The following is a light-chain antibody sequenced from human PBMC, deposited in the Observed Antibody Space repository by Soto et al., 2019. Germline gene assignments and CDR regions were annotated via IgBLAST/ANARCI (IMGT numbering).Light chain of an antibody. J-gene: IGKJ1*01. CDR1: QSVSSN. CDR2: GAS. V-gene: IGKV3-15*01. CDR3: QQYNNCPWT. Sequence: EIVMTQSPATLSVSPGERATLSCRASQSVSSNLAWYQQKPGQAPRLLIYGASTRATGIPARLSGSGSGTEFTLTISRLQSEDFAVYCCQQYNNCPWTFGQGPKVEIK.